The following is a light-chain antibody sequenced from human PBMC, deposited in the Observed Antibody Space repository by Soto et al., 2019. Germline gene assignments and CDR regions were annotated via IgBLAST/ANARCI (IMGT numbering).Light chain of an antibody. CDR3: QQYYGTPPT. CDR1: QRVLYSSNNKNY. Sequence: DIVMTQSPDSLAVSLGERATINCKSSQRVLYSSNNKNYLAWYQQKPGQPPKLLISWASTRESGVPDRFSGSGSGTDFPLTISSLQAEDVAVYYCQQYYGTPPTFGRGTMVEIK. V-gene: IGKV4-1*01. J-gene: IGKJ1*01. CDR2: WAS.